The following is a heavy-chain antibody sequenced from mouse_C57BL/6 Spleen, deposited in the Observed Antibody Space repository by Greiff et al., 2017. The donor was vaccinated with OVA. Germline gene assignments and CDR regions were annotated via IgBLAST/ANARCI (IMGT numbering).Heavy chain of an antibody. V-gene: IGHV14-3*01. CDR3: ARGGNYAYFDY. CDR2: IDPANGNT. CDR1: GFNIKNTY. D-gene: IGHD2-1*01. J-gene: IGHJ2*01. Sequence: EVQLQQSVAELVRPGASVKLSCTASGFNIKNTYMHGVKQRPEQGLEWIGRIDPANGNTKYAPKFQGKATITADTSSNTAYLQLSSLTSEDTAIYYCARGGNYAYFDYWGQGTTLTVSS.